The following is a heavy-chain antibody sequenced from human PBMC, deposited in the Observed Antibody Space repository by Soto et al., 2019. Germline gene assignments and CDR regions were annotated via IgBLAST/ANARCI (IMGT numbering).Heavy chain of an antibody. CDR3: AKDPHVMDVAGHDYYYGIDV. CDR2: ISDSAGST. CDR1: GFTFSSYA. J-gene: IGHJ6*02. Sequence: EEQLLESGGGLVQPGGSLRLSCAASGFTFSSYAMSWVRQAPGKGLEWVSGISDSAGSTYYADSVKGRFTISRDNSKNTLYLQMNSLRGEDTAIYYCAKDPHVMDVAGHDYYYGIDVWGQGTTVTVSS. V-gene: IGHV3-23*01. D-gene: IGHD6-19*01.